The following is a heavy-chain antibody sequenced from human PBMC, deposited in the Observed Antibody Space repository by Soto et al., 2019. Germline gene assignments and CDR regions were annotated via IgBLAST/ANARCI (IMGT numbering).Heavy chain of an antibody. CDR3: ARAVRGYDFWSGYLTPHYYYMDV. CDR2: MNPNSGNT. D-gene: IGHD3-3*01. V-gene: IGHV1-8*01. CDR1: GYTFTSYD. Sequence: GASVKVSCKASGYTFTSYDINWVRQASGQGLEWMGWMNPNSGNTGYAQKFQGRVTMTRNTSISTAYMELSSLRSEDTAVYYCARAVRGYDFWSGYLTPHYYYMDVWGKGTTVTVSS. J-gene: IGHJ6*03.